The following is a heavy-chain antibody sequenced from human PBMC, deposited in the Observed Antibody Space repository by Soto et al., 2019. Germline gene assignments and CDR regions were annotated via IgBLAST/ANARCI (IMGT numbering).Heavy chain of an antibody. CDR3: AKDLVSYGDHEASVDPGDV. CDR2: ISYDGSNK. J-gene: IGHJ6*02. CDR1: GFTFSSAG. V-gene: IGHV3-30*18. D-gene: IGHD4-17*01. Sequence: QVQLVESGGGVVQPGRSLRLSCAASGFTFSSAGMHWVRQAPDKGLEWVAVISYDGSNKYYADSVKGRFTITRENSKNTLYLQMNILGTEDTGVYYGAKDLVSYGDHEASVDPGDVWGHVTRVNVSS.